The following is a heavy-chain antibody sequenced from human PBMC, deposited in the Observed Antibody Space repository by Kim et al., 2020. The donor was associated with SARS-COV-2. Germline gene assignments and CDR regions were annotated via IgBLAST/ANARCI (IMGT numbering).Heavy chain of an antibody. Sequence: GGSMRLSCAASGFTFSSYAMSWVRQAPGKGLEWVSAISGSDDSTYYADSVKGRFTISRDNSKNTLYLQMSSLRAEDTAVYYCAKVFSSSWGYYHYVMDVWGQGTTVTVSS. J-gene: IGHJ6*02. D-gene: IGHD6-13*01. CDR1: GFTFSSYA. V-gene: IGHV3-23*01. CDR2: ISGSDDST. CDR3: AKVFSSSWGYYHYVMDV.